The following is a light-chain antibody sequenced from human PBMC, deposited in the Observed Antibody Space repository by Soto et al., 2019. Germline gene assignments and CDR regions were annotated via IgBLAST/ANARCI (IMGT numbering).Light chain of an antibody. J-gene: IGKJ1*01. Sequence: EILLTQSPGTLSLSPGERATLSCRASQSDSSTYLSWYQLKPGQAPRLLIYGASSRATGIPDRFSGSGSGTDFTLTISRLEPEDFAVYYCQQYGFSFRAFGQGTKVEL. V-gene: IGKV3-20*01. CDR2: GAS. CDR3: QQYGFSFRA. CDR1: QSDSSTY.